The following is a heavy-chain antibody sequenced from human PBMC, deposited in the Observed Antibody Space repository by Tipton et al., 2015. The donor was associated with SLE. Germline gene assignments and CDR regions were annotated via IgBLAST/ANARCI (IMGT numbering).Heavy chain of an antibody. Sequence: QLVQSGAEVEKPGASVMDSCKASGYAFNSYGIIWVRQAPGQGLEWMGIINPSGGSTIYAQKFQGRVTMTRGTSTSTVYMELSSLRSEDTAVYCCARGSSWSFNGMDVWGQGTTVTVSS. CDR1: GYAFNSYG. CDR2: INPSGGST. J-gene: IGHJ6*02. D-gene: IGHD6-13*01. CDR3: ARGSSWSFNGMDV. V-gene: IGHV1-46*02.